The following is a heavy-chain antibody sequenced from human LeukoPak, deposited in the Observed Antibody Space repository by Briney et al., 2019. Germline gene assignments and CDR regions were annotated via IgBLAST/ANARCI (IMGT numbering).Heavy chain of an antibody. Sequence: GGSLRLSCAASGLTFSSYWMHWLRQAPGQGLVWISRINSDGSSTSYANSVKGRFTISRDNAKNTLYLQVNSLRAEDTAVYYCARGAKANWGYVWYFDLWGRGTLVTVSS. CDR3: ARGAKANWGYVWYFDL. D-gene: IGHD7-27*01. J-gene: IGHJ2*01. V-gene: IGHV3-74*01. CDR1: GLTFSSYW. CDR2: INSDGSST.